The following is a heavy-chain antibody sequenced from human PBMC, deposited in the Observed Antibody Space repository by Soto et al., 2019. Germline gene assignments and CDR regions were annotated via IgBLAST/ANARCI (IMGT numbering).Heavy chain of an antibody. V-gene: IGHV3-9*01. CDR1: GFTFDDYA. J-gene: IGHJ4*02. CDR2: IRWNSGSI. D-gene: IGHD4-17*01. CDR3: AKDNSHYGGNCVFDY. Sequence: EVQLVESGGGLVQPGRSLRLSCAASGFTFDDYAMHWVRQAPGKGLDWVSGIRWNSGSIVCEDSVKGRFNISRDNARNTLYLQMNSLRAEDTALYYCAKDNSHYGGNCVFDYWGQGTLVTVSS.